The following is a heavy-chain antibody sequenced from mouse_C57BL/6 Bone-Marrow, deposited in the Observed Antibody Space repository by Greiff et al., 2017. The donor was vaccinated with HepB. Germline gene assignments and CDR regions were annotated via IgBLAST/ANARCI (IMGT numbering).Heavy chain of an antibody. Sequence: QVTLKESGPGILQPSQTLSLTCSFSGFSLSTFGMGVGWIRQPSGKGLEWLAHIWWDDDKYYNPALKSRLTISKDTSKNQVFLKLANVDTADTATYYCARIPPDGYYEVYYFDYWGQGTTLTVSS. D-gene: IGHD2-3*01. J-gene: IGHJ2*01. CDR1: GFSLSTFGMG. CDR2: IWWDDDK. V-gene: IGHV8-8*01. CDR3: ARIPPDGYYEVYYFDY.